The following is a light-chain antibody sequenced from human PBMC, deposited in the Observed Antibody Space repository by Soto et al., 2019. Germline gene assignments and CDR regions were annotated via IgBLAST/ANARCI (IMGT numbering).Light chain of an antibody. Sequence: TLSPPTLPVSPGERATLSCRSSQSVSSYLAWYQQKPGQAPRLLIYDASSRATGIPARFSGSGSGTDFTLTISSLEPDDFAVYYCQQHNNYTVTFGQGTKVDIK. CDR1: QSVSSY. V-gene: IGKV3-11*01. CDR3: QQHNNYTVT. CDR2: DAS. J-gene: IGKJ1*01.